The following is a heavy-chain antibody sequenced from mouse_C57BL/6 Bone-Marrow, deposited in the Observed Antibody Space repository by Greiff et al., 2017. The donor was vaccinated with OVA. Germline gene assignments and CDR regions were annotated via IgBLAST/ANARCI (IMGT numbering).Heavy chain of an antibody. V-gene: IGHV1-61*01. CDR1: GYTFTSYW. CDR3: ATDY. J-gene: IGHJ2*01. CDR2: MYPSDSET. Sequence: QVQLQQPGAELVRPGSSVKLSCKASGYTFTSYWMDWVKQRPGQGLEWIGNMYPSDSETHYNQEFKDKATLTIDKSSSTTYMQLSSLTSEDSAFCYCATDYWGQGTTLTVSS.